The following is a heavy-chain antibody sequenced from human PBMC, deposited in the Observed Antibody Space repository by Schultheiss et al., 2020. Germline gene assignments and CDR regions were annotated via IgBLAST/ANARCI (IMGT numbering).Heavy chain of an antibody. V-gene: IGHV3-23*01. Sequence: GGSLRLSCAASGFTFSSHAMSWVRQAPGKGLEWVSAISGSGGSTYYADSVKGRFTMSRDNAKNTLYLQMNSLRAEDTAVYYCAKDPNWEPYYFDFWGQGTLVTVSS. CDR3: AKDPNWEPYYFDF. CDR2: ISGSGGST. CDR1: GFTFSSHA. D-gene: IGHD1-1*01. J-gene: IGHJ4*02.